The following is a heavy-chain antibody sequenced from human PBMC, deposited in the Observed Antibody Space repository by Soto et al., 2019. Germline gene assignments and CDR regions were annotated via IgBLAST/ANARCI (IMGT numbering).Heavy chain of an antibody. CDR1: GFTFSNAW. Sequence: GGSLRLSCAASGFTFSNAWMSWVRQAPGKGLEWVGRIKSKTDGGTTDYAAPVKGRFTISRDDSKNTLYLQMNSLKTEATSVYYCTACSYYDSSGYYYGAYYYYYGMDVWGQGTTVTVSS. CDR3: TACSYYDSSGYYYGAYYYYYGMDV. J-gene: IGHJ6*02. V-gene: IGHV3-15*01. CDR2: IKSKTDGGTT. D-gene: IGHD3-22*01.